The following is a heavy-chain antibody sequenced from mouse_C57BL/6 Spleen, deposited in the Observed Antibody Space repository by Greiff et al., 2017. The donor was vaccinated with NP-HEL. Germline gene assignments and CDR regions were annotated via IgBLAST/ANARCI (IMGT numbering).Heavy chain of an antibody. CDR3: ARGTQLRLFDY. CDR1: GYAFSSSW. V-gene: IGHV1-82*01. D-gene: IGHD3-2*02. CDR2: IYPGDGDT. Sequence: QVHVKQSGPELVKPGASVKISCKASGYAFSSSWMNWVKQRPGKGLEWIGRIYPGDGDTNYNGKFKGKATLTADKSSSTAYMQLSSLTSEDSAVYFCARGTQLRLFDYWGQGTTLTVSS. J-gene: IGHJ2*01.